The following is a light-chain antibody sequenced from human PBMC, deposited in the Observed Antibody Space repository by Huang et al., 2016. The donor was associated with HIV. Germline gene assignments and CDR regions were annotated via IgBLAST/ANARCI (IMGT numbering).Light chain of an antibody. CDR2: GAS. V-gene: IGKV3-15*01. CDR3: QQYNNWPPYT. CDR1: QSVSSN. J-gene: IGKJ2*01. Sequence: EIVMTQSPATLSVSPGERATLSCRASQSVSSNLAWYQQRPGQAPRLLIYGASTRATGVPARVSGSGFGTEFTLTLSSLQSEDFAVYYCQQYNNWPPYTCGQGTKLEIK.